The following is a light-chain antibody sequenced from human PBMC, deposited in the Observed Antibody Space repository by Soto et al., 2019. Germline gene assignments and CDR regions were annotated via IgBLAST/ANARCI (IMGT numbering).Light chain of an antibody. J-gene: IGLJ1*01. Sequence: SVLAPSPSTAGTPGPKVPLSCSGSASPIGRNYVYWYQQLPGTAPKLLIYRNSQRPSGVPDRFSGSKSGTSASLAISGLRSEDEADYYCAAWDDNLSGLYVFGAGTKVTVL. CDR2: RNS. V-gene: IGLV1-47*01. CDR3: AAWDDNLSGLYV. CDR1: ASPIGRNY.